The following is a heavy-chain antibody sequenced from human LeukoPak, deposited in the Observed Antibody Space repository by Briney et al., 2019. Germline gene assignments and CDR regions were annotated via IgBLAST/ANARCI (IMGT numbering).Heavy chain of an antibody. D-gene: IGHD2-15*01. CDR1: GGSISSGDYY. Sequence: SQTLSLTCTVSGGSISSGDYYWSWIRQPPGKGLEWIGYIYYSGSTYYNPSLKSRVTISVDTSKNQFSLKLSSVTAADTAVYYCARASPYCSGGSCYYYYYGVDVWGQGTTVTVSS. V-gene: IGHV4-30-4*01. CDR2: IYYSGST. J-gene: IGHJ6*02. CDR3: ARASPYCSGGSCYYYYYGVDV.